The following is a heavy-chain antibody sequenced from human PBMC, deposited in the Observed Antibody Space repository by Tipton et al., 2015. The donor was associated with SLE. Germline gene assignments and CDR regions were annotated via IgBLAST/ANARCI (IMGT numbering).Heavy chain of an antibody. Sequence: SLRLSCAASGFTFSDYYMSWIRQAPGKGLEWVSYISSSRSYTSYADSVKGRFTISRDNAKNSLYLQMNSLRAEDTAVYYCAREERSISSVDYWGQGTLVTVSS. CDR3: AREERSISSVDY. V-gene: IGHV3-11*05. CDR1: GFTFSDYY. J-gene: IGHJ4*02. D-gene: IGHD6-6*01. CDR2: ISSSRSYT.